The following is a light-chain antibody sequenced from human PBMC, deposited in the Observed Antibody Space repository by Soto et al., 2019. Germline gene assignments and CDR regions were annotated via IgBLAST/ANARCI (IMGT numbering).Light chain of an antibody. CDR3: SSYTSSITVV. Sequence: QPVLTQPASVSGSPGQSITISCTGTSSDVGAYNYVSWYQHHPGKAPKLMIYDVSNRPSGISNRFSGSKSGNTASLTISGLQAEDEADYYCSSYTSSITVVFGGGTKLTVL. J-gene: IGLJ2*01. CDR2: DVS. CDR1: SSDVGAYNY. V-gene: IGLV2-14*03.